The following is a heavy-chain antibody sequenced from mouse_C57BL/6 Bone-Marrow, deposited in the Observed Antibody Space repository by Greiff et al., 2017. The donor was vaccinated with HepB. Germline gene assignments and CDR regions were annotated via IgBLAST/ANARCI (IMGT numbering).Heavy chain of an antibody. CDR2: ISSGGDYI. D-gene: IGHD4-1*01. V-gene: IGHV5-9-1*02. J-gene: IGHJ2*01. CDR1: GFTFSSYA. CDR3: TRAPHWVYFDY. Sequence: DVMLVESGEGLVKPGGSLKLSCAASGFTFSSYAMSWVRQTPEKRLEWVAYISSGGDYIYYADTVKGRFTISRDNARNTLYLQMSSLKSEDTAMYYCTRAPHWVYFDYWGQGTTLTVSS.